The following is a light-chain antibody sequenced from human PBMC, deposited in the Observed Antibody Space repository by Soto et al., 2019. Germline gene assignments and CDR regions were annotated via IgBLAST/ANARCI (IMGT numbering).Light chain of an antibody. CDR1: QSISNY. J-gene: IGKJ1*01. V-gene: IGKV1-39*01. Sequence: DIQMTQSPSSLSASVGDRVTITCRASQSISNYLNWYQQKPGKAPKLLIYAASRLQSGVPSSFSGSGSGTDFTLTISSLQPEYFASYYCQQSYSTPWTFGQGTKVDI. CDR2: AAS. CDR3: QQSYSTPWT.